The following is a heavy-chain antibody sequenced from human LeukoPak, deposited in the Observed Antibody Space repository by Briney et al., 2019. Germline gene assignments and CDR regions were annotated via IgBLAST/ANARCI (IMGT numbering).Heavy chain of an antibody. Sequence: PGGSLRLSCAASGFTFNTYAIHWARQAPGKGLEGVAFVSWNADTTYYADSVKGRFTISRDDSKNTVYLQMNSLKAEDTALYYCARALSTKYSSDYWGQGTLVTVSS. V-gene: IGHV3-30-3*01. J-gene: IGHJ4*02. CDR3: ARALSTKYSSDY. CDR1: GFTFNTYA. CDR2: VSWNADTT. D-gene: IGHD2/OR15-2a*01.